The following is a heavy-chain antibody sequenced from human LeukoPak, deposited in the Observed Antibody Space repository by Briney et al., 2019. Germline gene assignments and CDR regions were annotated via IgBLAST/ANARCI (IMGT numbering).Heavy chain of an antibody. V-gene: IGHV3-11*01. J-gene: IGHJ4*02. CDR1: GGSISSSSYY. CDR3: ARASSSGSYVDY. D-gene: IGHD3-22*01. Sequence: LSLTCTVSGGSISSSSYYWGWIRQAPGKGLEWVSHISTGGSIIYYADSVKGRFTIARDNAKNSLYLQLNSLRAEDTAVYYCARASSSGSYVDYWGQGTLVTVSS. CDR2: ISTGGSII.